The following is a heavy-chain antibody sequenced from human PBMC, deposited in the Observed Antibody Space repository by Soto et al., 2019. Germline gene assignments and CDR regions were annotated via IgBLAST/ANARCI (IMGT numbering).Heavy chain of an antibody. D-gene: IGHD2-8*02. J-gene: IGHJ4*02. Sequence: SETLSLTCTVSGGSISSVGYYWSWLRQHPGKGLEWIGYIYYSGSTYYNPSLKSRVTISVDTSKNQFSLKLTSVTAADTAVYYCARDKITGLFDYWGQGTLVTVSS. CDR1: GGSISSVGYY. CDR3: ARDKITGLFDY. V-gene: IGHV4-31*03. CDR2: IYYSGST.